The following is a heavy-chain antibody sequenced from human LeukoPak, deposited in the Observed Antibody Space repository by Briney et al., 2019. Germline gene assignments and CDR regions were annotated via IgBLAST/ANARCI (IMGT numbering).Heavy chain of an antibody. CDR2: IYPGDSDT. V-gene: IGHV5-51*01. J-gene: IGHJ4*02. CDR1: GYSFTNYW. Sequence: GESLKISCKGSGYSFTNYWIGWVRQMPGKGLEWMGVIYPGDSDTRYSPSFQGQVTISADKSISTAYLQWSSLKASDIAMYYCARASGIVVLPSAYSGYFDYWGQGTLVTVSS. CDR3: ARASGIVVLPSAYSGYFDY. D-gene: IGHD2-2*01.